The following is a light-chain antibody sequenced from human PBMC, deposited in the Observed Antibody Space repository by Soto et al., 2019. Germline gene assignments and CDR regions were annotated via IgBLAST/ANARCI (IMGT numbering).Light chain of an antibody. CDR1: QSISSW. Sequence: EIQMTQSPSALATTVGDRVTITCRASQSISSWLAWYQQRPGKAPKLLIYKASNLESGVPSRFSGSGSGTELTLTISSLHPDDFATYYCQQYYTYPWTFGPGTNVDIK. J-gene: IGKJ1*01. V-gene: IGKV1-5*03. CDR3: QQYYTYPWT. CDR2: KAS.